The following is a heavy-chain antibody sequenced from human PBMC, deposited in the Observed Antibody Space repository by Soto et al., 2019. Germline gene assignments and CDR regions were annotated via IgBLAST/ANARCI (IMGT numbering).Heavy chain of an antibody. J-gene: IGHJ6*03. V-gene: IGHV1-3*01. CDR2: INAGNGNT. D-gene: IGHD3-3*01. CDR1: GYTFTSYA. Sequence: QVQLVQSGAEVKKPGASVKVSCKASGYTFTSYAMHWVRQAPGQRLEWMGWINAGNGNTKYSQKFQGRVTITRDTAAGTAYMALSSLRSEDTAVYYCARVRDFSLGYYDMDVWGKGTTVTVSS. CDR3: ARVRDFSLGYYDMDV.